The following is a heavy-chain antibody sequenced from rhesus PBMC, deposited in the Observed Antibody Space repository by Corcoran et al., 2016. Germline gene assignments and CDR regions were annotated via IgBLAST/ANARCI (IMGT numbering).Heavy chain of an antibody. CDR2: IYGNSAST. CDR1: GGSISGYSH. Sequence: QVQLQESGPGRGKPSETRSLPCTVSGGSISGYSHWSGIRQPPGKGLEWIGGIYGNSASTYYNPSLKSRVTISKDTSKNQFSLKLSSVTAADTAVYYCARQEIAAADWGQGVLVTVSS. CDR3: ARQEIAAAD. V-gene: IGHV4-143*01. D-gene: IGHD6-31*01. J-gene: IGHJ4*01.